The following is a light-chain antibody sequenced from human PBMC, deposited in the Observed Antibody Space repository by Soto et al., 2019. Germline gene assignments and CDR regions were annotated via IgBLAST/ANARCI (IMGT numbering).Light chain of an antibody. V-gene: IGKV3-20*01. CDR3: QQYFTSPLT. CDR1: QSVSSIY. J-gene: IGKJ4*01. Sequence: EVVLTQSPGTLSLSPGERATLSCRASQSVSSIYLAWYQQKPGQAPRLLIYGVSTRATGIPDRFSGSGSGTGFSLTISRLEPEDFAMYYCQQYFTSPLTFGGGTKVEIK. CDR2: GVS.